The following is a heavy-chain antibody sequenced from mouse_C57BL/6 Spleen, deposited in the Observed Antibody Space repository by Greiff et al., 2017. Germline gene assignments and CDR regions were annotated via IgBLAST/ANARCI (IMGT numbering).Heavy chain of an antibody. D-gene: IGHD1-1*01. CDR3: AREAIYYYGSSYYAMDY. V-gene: IGHV5-4*01. CDR2: ISDGGSYT. Sequence: DVKLVESGGGLVKPGGSLKLSCAASGFTFSSYAMSWVRQTPEKRLEWVATISDGGSYTYYPDNVKGRFTISRDNAKNNLYLQMSHLKSEDTAMYYCAREAIYYYGSSYYAMDYWGQGTSVTVSS. CDR1: GFTFSSYA. J-gene: IGHJ4*01.